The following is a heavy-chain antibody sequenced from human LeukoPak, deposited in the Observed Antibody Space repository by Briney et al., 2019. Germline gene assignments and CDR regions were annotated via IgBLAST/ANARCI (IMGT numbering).Heavy chain of an antibody. CDR1: GFTFSSYA. CDR3: AKDGLAYCGGDCYLDY. Sequence: TGGSLRLSCAASGFTFSSYAMSWARQAPGKGLEWVSGISGSGGRTYYADSVKGRFTISRDNSKNTLNLQMNSLRAEDTAVYYCAKDGLAYCGGDCYLDYWGQGTLVTVSS. D-gene: IGHD2-21*02. V-gene: IGHV3-23*01. J-gene: IGHJ4*02. CDR2: ISGSGGRT.